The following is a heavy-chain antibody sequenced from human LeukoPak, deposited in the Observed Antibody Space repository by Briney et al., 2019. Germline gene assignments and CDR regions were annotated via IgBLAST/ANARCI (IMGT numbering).Heavy chain of an antibody. J-gene: IGHJ6*03. CDR1: GGSFSGYY. CDR3: ARGVVPAARGHMDV. Sequence: SETLSLTCAVYGGSFSGYYWSWIRQPPGKGLEWIGEINHSGSTNYNPSLKSRVTISVDTSKNQFSLKLSSVTAADTAVYYCARGVVPAARGHMDVWGKGTTVTVSS. D-gene: IGHD2-2*01. CDR2: INHSGST. V-gene: IGHV4-34*01.